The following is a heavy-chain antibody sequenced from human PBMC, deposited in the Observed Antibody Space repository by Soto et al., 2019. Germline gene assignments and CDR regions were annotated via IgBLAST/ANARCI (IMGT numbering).Heavy chain of an antibody. D-gene: IGHD1-26*01. CDR2: IRTSGGFT. CDR1: GFTFNNYA. J-gene: IGHJ4*02. CDR3: AKDYFEAKGPYFFDY. Sequence: VQLLESGGGLVQPGGSLRLSCAASGFTFNNYAMNWVRQAPGKGLEWVSAIRTSGGFTYYADSVKGRFTISRDNSKNTLYLHMNSPRAEDTALYYCAKDYFEAKGPYFFDYWGQGTLVTVSS. V-gene: IGHV3-23*01.